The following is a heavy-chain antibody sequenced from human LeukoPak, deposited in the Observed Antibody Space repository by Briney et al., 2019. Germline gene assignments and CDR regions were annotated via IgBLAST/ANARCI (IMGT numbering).Heavy chain of an antibody. CDR3: ARDFGSRDTDY. J-gene: IGHJ4*02. CDR2: IIPIFGTA. Sequence: SVKVSCKASGGTFSSYAISWVRQAPGQGLEWMGGIIPIFGTANYAQKFQGRVAITADKSTSTAYMELSSLRSEDTAVYYCARDFGSRDTDYWGQGTLVTVSS. CDR1: GGTFSSYA. D-gene: IGHD6-13*01. V-gene: IGHV1-69*06.